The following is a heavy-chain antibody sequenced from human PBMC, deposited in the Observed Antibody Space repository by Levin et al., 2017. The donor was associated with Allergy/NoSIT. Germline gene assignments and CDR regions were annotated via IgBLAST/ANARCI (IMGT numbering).Heavy chain of an antibody. V-gene: IGHV4-39*01. CDR3: ASLKYYGSGSPPGGIDY. Sequence: GSLRLSCTVSGGSISSSSYYWGWIRQPPGKGLEWIGSIYYSGSTYYNPSLKSRVTISVDTSKNQFSLKLSSVTAADTAVYYGASLKYYGSGSPPGGIDYWGQGTLVTVSS. J-gene: IGHJ4*02. CDR2: IYYSGST. D-gene: IGHD3-10*01. CDR1: GGSISSSSYY.